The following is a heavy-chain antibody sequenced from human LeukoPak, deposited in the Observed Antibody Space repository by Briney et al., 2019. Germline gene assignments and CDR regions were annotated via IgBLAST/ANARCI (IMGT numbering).Heavy chain of an antibody. CDR1: GFSFNDAW. CDR2: IKRRSDGGTP. Sequence: GGSLRLSCAPSGFSFNDAWMNWVRQAPGKGLEWVGRIKRRSDGGTPDYAAPVQGRFTISRDESQNTLYLQMNSLKTGDTAVYYCTTDTRRIDTFAWGQGTLVTVAA. J-gene: IGHJ4*02. D-gene: IGHD2-2*01. CDR3: TTDTRRIDTFA. V-gene: IGHV3-15*07.